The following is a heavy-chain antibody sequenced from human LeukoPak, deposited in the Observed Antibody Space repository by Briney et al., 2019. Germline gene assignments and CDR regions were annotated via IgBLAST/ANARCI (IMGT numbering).Heavy chain of an antibody. Sequence: PGGSLVPSCAASGFSFSNYYMNWVRQAPGKGLEWVSYITSSRTLYYADSVKGRFTISRDNVKNSVYLQMNNLRAEDTAVYFCARDRSLDDALEMWGQGTMVIVSS. V-gene: IGHV3-69-1*01. CDR1: GFSFSNYY. CDR2: ITSSRTL. J-gene: IGHJ3*02. D-gene: IGHD3-16*02. CDR3: ARDRSLDDALEM.